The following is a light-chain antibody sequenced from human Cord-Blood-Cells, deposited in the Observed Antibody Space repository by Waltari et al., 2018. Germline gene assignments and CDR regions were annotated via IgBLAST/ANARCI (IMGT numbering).Light chain of an antibody. Sequence: QSVLTQPPSASGTPGQSVTIPCSGSSSNIGSNTVTWYQQRPGTAPKLLIYSNKQRPSGVPDRFSGSKPGTSASLASSGFQSEDEADYYCAAWDDSLNGPVFGGGTALTVL. CDR2: SNK. J-gene: IGLJ3*02. CDR3: AAWDDSLNGPV. V-gene: IGLV1-44*01. CDR1: SSNIGSNT.